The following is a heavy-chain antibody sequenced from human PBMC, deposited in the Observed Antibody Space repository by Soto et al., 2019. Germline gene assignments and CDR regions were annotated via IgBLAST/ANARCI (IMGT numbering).Heavy chain of an antibody. CDR1: GYTFNSFG. D-gene: IGHD6-6*01. CDR2: ISPNSGGT. Sequence: QVHLEQSGAEVRKPGASVKVSCKASGYTFNSFGINWVRQAPGQGLEWLGWISPNSGGTNFAHKFQGRVTMTTDTSINTAYMELSRLTYDDTAVYYCARDRVPFSSSSGHYYYGMDVWGQGTTVTVSS. V-gene: IGHV1-2*02. CDR3: ARDRVPFSSSSGHYYYGMDV. J-gene: IGHJ6*02.